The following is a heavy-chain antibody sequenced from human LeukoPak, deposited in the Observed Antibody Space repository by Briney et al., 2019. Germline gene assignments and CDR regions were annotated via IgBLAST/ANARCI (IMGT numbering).Heavy chain of an antibody. J-gene: IGHJ6*03. CDR1: GYTFTSYG. CDR3: ARGRYYYGSGSYYYYYYMDV. CDR2: ISAYNGNT. D-gene: IGHD3-10*01. Sequence: ASVKVSCKASGYTFTSYGISWVRQAPGQGLEWMGWISAYNGNTNYAQKLQGRVTMTTDTSTSTAYMELSSLRSEDTAVYYCARGRYYYGSGSYYYYYYMDVWGKGTTVTVSS. V-gene: IGHV1-18*01.